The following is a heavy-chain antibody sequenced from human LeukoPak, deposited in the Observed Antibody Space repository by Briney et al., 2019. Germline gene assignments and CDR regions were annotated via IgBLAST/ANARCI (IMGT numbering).Heavy chain of an antibody. CDR3: ARGVGSYYPAHSYYFDY. V-gene: IGHV3-49*04. Sequence: GGSLRLSCTASGFTFGDYAMSWVRQAPGKGLEWVGFIRSKAYGGTTEYAASVKGRFTISRDNAKNSLYLQMNSLRAEDTAVYYCARGVGSYYPAHSYYFDYWGQGTLVTVSS. CDR2: IRSKAYGGTT. CDR1: GFTFGDYA. J-gene: IGHJ4*02. D-gene: IGHD1-26*01.